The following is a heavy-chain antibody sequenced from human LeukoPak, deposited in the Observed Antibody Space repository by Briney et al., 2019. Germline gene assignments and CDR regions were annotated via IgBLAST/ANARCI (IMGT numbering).Heavy chain of an antibody. V-gene: IGHV4-38-2*02. Sequence: SETLSLTCSVSGYSISGGYYWGWIRQPPGKGLEWIGSIYHSGSTYYNPSLKSRVTISVDTSKNQFSLKLSSVTAADTAVYYCARETSQKGAHYMDVWGKGTTVTISS. CDR1: GYSISGGYY. J-gene: IGHJ6*03. CDR2: IYHSGST. CDR3: ARETSQKGAHYMDV. D-gene: IGHD3-16*01.